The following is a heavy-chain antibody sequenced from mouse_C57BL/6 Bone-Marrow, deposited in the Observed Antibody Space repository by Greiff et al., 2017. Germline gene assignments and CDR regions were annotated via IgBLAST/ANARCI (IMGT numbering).Heavy chain of an antibody. CDR3: ARYGIYYYYFFDY. V-gene: IGHV1-69*01. CDR1: GYTFTSYW. J-gene: IGHJ2*01. Sequence: QVQLQQPGAELVMPGASVKLSCKASGYTFTSYWMHWVKQRPGPGLEWIGEIDPSDSYTNYNQKFKGKSTLTVDKSSSTAYMQLSSLTAEDSAVYYCARYGIYYYYFFDYWGQGTTLTVSS. D-gene: IGHD2-4*01. CDR2: IDPSDSYT.